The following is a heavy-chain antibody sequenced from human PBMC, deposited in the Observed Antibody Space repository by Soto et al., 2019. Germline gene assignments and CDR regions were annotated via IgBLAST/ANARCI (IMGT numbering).Heavy chain of an antibody. CDR3: ARAINSAYDY. Sequence: EVQLVEFGGGLVQPGESLRLSCAASGLTLSSHWMGWVRQAPGTGLEWVATINQDGTERFYVESMKGRSTISRDTAQNSLYLEVHSLRAEDTALYYCARAINSAYDYWGRGALVTVSS. CDR2: INQDGTER. D-gene: IGHD2-21*01. J-gene: IGHJ4*02. CDR1: GLTLSSHW. V-gene: IGHV3-7*05.